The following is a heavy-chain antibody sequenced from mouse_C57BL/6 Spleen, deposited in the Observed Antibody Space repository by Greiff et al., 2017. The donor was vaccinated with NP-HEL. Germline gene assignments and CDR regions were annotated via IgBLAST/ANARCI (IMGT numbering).Heavy chain of an antibody. V-gene: IGHV1-52*01. D-gene: IGHD3-2*02. J-gene: IGHJ2*01. CDR2: IDPSDSET. CDR1: GYTFTSYW. Sequence: VQLQQPGAELVRPGSSVKLSCKASGYTFTSYWMHWVKQRPIQGLEWIGNIDPSDSETHYNQKFKDKATLTVDKSSSTAYMQLSSLTSEDSAVYYCARYDSSGYGEDFDYWGQGTTLTVSS. CDR3: ARYDSSGYGEDFDY.